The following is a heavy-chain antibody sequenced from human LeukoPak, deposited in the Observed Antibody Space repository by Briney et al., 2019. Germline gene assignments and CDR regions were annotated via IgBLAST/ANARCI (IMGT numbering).Heavy chain of an antibody. CDR2: ITMNSVR. Sequence: GGSLRLSCSAPGFSLSDYGMSWVRQAPGKGLEWVSYITMNSVRLYADSMKGRFTISRDNDKNSVYLQMNSLRDEDTAVYYCARDRLGIAVAGMGGDWFDPWGQGTLVTVSS. D-gene: IGHD6-19*01. J-gene: IGHJ5*02. CDR1: GFSLSDYG. V-gene: IGHV3-48*02. CDR3: ARDRLGIAVAGMGGDWFDP.